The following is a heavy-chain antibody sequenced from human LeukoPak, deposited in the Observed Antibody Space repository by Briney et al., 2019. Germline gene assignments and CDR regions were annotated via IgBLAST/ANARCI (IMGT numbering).Heavy chain of an antibody. Sequence: SETLSLTCTVSGGSISSGSYYWSRIRQPAGKGLEWIGRIYTSGSTNYNPSLKSRVTISADTSRNQFSLKLTSVTAADTAVYYCARGVPNSGSYYWFDPWGQGTLVTVSS. D-gene: IGHD1-26*01. CDR2: IYTSGST. CDR1: GGSISSGSYY. V-gene: IGHV4-61*02. J-gene: IGHJ5*02. CDR3: ARGVPNSGSYYWFDP.